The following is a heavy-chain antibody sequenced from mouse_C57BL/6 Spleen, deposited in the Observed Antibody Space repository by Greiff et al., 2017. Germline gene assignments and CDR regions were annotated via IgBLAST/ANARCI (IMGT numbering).Heavy chain of an antibody. CDR2: ISDGGSYT. V-gene: IGHV5-4*01. J-gene: IGHJ2*01. Sequence: EVKLQESGGGLVKPGGSLKLSCAASGFTFSSYAMSWVDQTPEQSLEWVATISDGGSYTYYPDKVKGRFTISRDNAKNNLYLQMSHLKSEDTSMYYCARDGYFDYWGQGTTLTVSS. CDR3: ARDGYFDY. CDR1: GFTFSSYA.